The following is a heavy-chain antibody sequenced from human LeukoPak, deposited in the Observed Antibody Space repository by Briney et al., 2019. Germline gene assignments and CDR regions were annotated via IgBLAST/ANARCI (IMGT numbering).Heavy chain of an antibody. CDR2: INHSGST. D-gene: IGHD6-13*01. Sequence: SETLSLTCAVYGGSFSGYYWSWIRQPPGKGLEWIGEINHSGSTNYNPSLKSRVTISVDTSKNQFSLKLSSVTAADTAVYYCARVSAAAGTNWFDPWGQGTPVTVSS. V-gene: IGHV4-34*01. J-gene: IGHJ5*02. CDR3: ARVSAAAGTNWFDP. CDR1: GGSFSGYY.